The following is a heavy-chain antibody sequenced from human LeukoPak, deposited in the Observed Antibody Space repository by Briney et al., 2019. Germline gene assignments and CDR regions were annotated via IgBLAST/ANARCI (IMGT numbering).Heavy chain of an antibody. CDR2: IYSGGST. CDR1: GFTVSSSY. J-gene: IGHJ6*02. CDR3: ARVPTRYYGMDV. V-gene: IGHV3-53*01. D-gene: IGHD4-17*01. Sequence: GGSLRLSCAASGFTVSSSYMSWVRQAPGKGLEWVSVIYSGGSTYYADSVKGRFTISRDNSKNTLYLQMNSLRAEDTAVYYCARVPTRYYGMDVWGQGTTVTVSS.